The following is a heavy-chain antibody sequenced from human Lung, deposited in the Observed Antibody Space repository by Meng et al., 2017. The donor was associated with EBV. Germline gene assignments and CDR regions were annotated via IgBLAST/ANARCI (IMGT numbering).Heavy chain of an antibody. J-gene: IGHJ4*02. CDR3: ARDLWPHIVVVTAPSEF. V-gene: IGHV1-18*01. Sequence: QVHLLQSGAEVKKPXXSVRGSCEAXGYTFASYGISWLRQAPGQGLEWMGGFSAYNANTDYAQNLQGRVTMTKDTSTNTAYMDLRSLGSDDTAVYYCARDLWPHIVVVTAPSEFWGQGTLVTVSS. CDR2: FSAYNANT. D-gene: IGHD2-21*02. CDR1: GYTFASYG.